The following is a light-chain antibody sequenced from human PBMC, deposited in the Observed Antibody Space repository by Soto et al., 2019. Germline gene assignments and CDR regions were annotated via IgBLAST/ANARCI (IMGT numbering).Light chain of an antibody. CDR1: QPVTNNY. V-gene: IGKV3-20*01. J-gene: IGKJ3*01. CDR2: GAS. Sequence: EIVLSQSPGTLSLSPGERATLSCRASQPVTNNYLAWYQQKPGLAPRLLIFGASSRATGIPDRFGGSGSGTDFTLTIRSPEPEDFAVYYRQQYGFPPPFPFGPGTKVDFK. CDR3: QQYGFPPPFP.